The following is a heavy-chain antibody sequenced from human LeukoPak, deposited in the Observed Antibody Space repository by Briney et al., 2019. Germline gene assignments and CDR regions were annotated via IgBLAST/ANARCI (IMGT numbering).Heavy chain of an antibody. CDR3: ASWSIAPRPGY. D-gene: IGHD6-6*01. CDR2: IYYSGST. V-gene: IGHV4-39*01. CDR1: GGSISSSSYY. J-gene: IGHJ4*02. Sequence: SETLCLTCTVSGGSISSSSYYWGWIRQPPGKGLEWIGSIYYSGSTYYNPSLKSRVTISVDTSKNQFSLKLSSVTAADTAVYYCASWSIAPRPGYWGQGTLVTVSS.